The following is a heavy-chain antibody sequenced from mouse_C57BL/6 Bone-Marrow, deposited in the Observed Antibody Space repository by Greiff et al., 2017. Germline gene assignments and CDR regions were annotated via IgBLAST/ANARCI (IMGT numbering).Heavy chain of an antibody. CDR3: ARQLLLPDY. CDR2: INPYNGGT. CDR1: GYTFTDYY. D-gene: IGHD1-1*01. Sequence: EVQLQQSGPVLVKPGASVKMSCKASGYTFTDYYMNWVKQSHGKSLEWIGVINPYNGGTSYNQKFKGKATLTVDKSSSTAYMELNSLTSEDSAVYYCARQLLLPDYWGQGTTLTVSS. J-gene: IGHJ2*01. V-gene: IGHV1-19*01.